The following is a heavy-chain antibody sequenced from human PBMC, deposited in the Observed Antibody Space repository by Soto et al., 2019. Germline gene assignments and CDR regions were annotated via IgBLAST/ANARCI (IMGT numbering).Heavy chain of an antibody. CDR3: AGEYSPSGYDFGVEWARVVGLLSTEYYYYMDV. CDR1: GYTFTSYG. CDR2: ISAYNGNT. J-gene: IGHJ6*03. D-gene: IGHD5-12*01. Sequence: QVQLVQSGAEVKKPGASVKVSCKASGYTFTSYGISWVRQAPGQGLEWMGWISAYNGNTNYAQKLQGRGTMTTATPTSTAFMELRSLGSDGTAVYYCAGEYSPSGYDFGVEWARVVGLLSTEYYYYMDVWGKGTTVTVSS. V-gene: IGHV1-18*01.